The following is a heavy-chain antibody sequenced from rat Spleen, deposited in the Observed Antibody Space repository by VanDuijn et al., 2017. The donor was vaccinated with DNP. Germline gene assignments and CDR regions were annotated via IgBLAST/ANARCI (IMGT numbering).Heavy chain of an antibody. V-gene: IGHV5-46*01. CDR3: ARSGLGRGFAY. J-gene: IGHJ3*01. D-gene: IGHD5-1*01. CDR2: ISASGGST. CDR1: GFTFSTFP. Sequence: EVQLVESGGGLVQPGRSMKLSCTASGFTFSTFPMAWVRQAPTKGLEWVTTISASGGSTYYRDSVKGRFTVSRENAQSTLYLQMTNLRSEDTATYYCARSGLGRGFAYWGQGTLVTVSS.